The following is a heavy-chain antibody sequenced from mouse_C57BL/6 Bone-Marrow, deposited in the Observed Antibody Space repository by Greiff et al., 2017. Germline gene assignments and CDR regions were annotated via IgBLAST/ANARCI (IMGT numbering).Heavy chain of an antibody. V-gene: IGHV1-64*01. J-gene: IGHJ1*03. CDR2: IHPNSGST. CDR1: GYTFTSYW. CDR3: ASNYWYFDV. Sequence: VQLQQPGAELVKPGASVKLSCKASGYTFTSYWMHWVKQRPGQGLEWIGMIHPNSGSTNYNEKFKGKATLTVDKSSSTAYMQLSSLTSEDSAVYYCASNYWYFDVWGTGTTVTVSS.